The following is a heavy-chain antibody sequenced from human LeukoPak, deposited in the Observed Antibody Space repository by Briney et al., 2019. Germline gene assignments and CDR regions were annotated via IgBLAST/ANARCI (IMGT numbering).Heavy chain of an antibody. V-gene: IGHV4-38-2*02. Sequence: SETLSLTYTVSNYSISSGYYWGWIRQPPGKGLEWIGSIDHSGSTYYNASLKSRVTISIDTSKNQISLRLTSVTATDTAMYYCARQTGSGLFTLPGGQGTLVTVSS. J-gene: IGHJ4*02. CDR1: NYSISSGYY. D-gene: IGHD3/OR15-3a*01. CDR3: ARQTGSGLFTLP. CDR2: IDHSGST.